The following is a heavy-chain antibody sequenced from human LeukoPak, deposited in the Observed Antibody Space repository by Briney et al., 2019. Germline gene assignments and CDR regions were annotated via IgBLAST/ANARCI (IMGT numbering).Heavy chain of an antibody. CDR3: ASNVTTGY. CDR1: GLTVSSNY. J-gene: IGHJ4*02. D-gene: IGHD4-17*01. Sequence: GGSLRLSCVVSGLTVSSNYMSWVRQAPGKGLEWVSVIYSGGTTNYADSVKGRFIVYRDNSKNTLYLQMNSLRAEDTAVYYCASNVTTGYWGQGTLVTVSS. CDR2: IYSGGTT. V-gene: IGHV3-66*01.